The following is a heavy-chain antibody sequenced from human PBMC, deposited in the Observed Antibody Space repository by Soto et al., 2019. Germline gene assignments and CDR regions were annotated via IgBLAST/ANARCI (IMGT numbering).Heavy chain of an antibody. Sequence: QVTLKESGPVLVKPTETLTLTCTVSGFSLSNARMGVSWIRQPPGKALEWLAHIFANDEESYNTSLRSRLTSSRETSKNQVVLTMTNMDPVDTATYYCARMGDYYDNAGDAFDLWGQGTRVTVSS. CDR2: IFANDEE. D-gene: IGHD3-22*01. CDR3: ARMGDYYDNAGDAFDL. CDR1: GFSLSNARMG. V-gene: IGHV2-26*01. J-gene: IGHJ3*01.